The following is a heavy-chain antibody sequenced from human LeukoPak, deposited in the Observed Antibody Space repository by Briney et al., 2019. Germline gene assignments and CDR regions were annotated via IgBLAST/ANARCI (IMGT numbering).Heavy chain of an antibody. CDR3: AKGADIVVVPAAIVEDYMDV. V-gene: IGHV3-23*01. CDR1: GFTFKDYA. Sequence: GGSLRLSCAASGFTFKDYALNWVRQTPGKGLEWVSSISDDGAYIYYADSVKGRFTISRDNSKNTLYLQMNSLRAEDTAVYYCAKGADIVVVPAAIVEDYMDVWGKGTTVTVSS. D-gene: IGHD2-2*01. J-gene: IGHJ6*03. CDR2: ISDDGAYI.